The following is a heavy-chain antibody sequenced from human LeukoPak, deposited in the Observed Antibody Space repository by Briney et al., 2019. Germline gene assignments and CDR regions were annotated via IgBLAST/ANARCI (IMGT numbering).Heavy chain of an antibody. Sequence: SETLSLTCTVSGGSISGNYWSWIRQPPGKGLEWIGYIYYSGNTNHNPSLKSRVTISVDTSKNQFSLKLTSVTAADTAVYFCARSTASGWYYFDYWGQGILVTVSS. J-gene: IGHJ4*02. D-gene: IGHD6-19*01. CDR2: IYYSGNT. CDR3: ARSTASGWYYFDY. V-gene: IGHV4-59*01. CDR1: GGSISGNY.